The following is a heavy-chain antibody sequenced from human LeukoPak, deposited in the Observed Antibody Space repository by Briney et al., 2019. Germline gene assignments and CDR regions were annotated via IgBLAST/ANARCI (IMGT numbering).Heavy chain of an antibody. CDR1: GYSISSGYY. V-gene: IGHV4-38-2*02. Sequence: PSETLSLTCTVSGYSISSGYYWGWIRQPPGKGLEWIGNIYHSGSTYYNPSLKSRVTISVDTSKNQFSLKLSSVTAADTAVYYCARPWGPPNGYWGQGTLVTVSS. CDR3: ARPWGPPNGY. J-gene: IGHJ4*02. D-gene: IGHD3-16*01. CDR2: IYHSGST.